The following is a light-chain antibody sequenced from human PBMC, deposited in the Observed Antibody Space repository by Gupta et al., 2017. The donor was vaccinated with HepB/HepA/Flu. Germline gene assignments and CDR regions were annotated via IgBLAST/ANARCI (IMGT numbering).Light chain of an antibody. CDR3: DAWHDSLNGQV. CDR1: SSNIGSNT. Sequence: QSVLTQPPSASGTPGQRVTISCSGSSSNIGSNTVNWYQQLPGTAPKLLIYSNNQRPSGVPDRFSGSKSGTSASLAISGLQAEDEADYYCDAWHDSLNGQVFGTGTKVTVL. CDR2: SNN. J-gene: IGLJ1*01. V-gene: IGLV1-44*01.